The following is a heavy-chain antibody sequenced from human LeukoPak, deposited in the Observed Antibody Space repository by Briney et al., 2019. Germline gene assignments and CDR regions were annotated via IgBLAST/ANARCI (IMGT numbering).Heavy chain of an antibody. Sequence: SETLSLTCTVSGGSISSYYWSWIRQPPGKGLEWIGYIYYSGSTNYNPSLESRVTISVDTSKNQFSLKLSSVTAADTAVYYCAREVWNYYDSSGPNPFDAFDIWGQGTMVTVSS. J-gene: IGHJ3*02. CDR2: IYYSGST. V-gene: IGHV4-59*01. CDR3: AREVWNYYDSSGPNPFDAFDI. CDR1: GGSISSYY. D-gene: IGHD3-22*01.